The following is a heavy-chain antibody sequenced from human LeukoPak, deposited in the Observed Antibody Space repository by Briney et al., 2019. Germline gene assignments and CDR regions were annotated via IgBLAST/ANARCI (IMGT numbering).Heavy chain of an antibody. CDR3: VTYYFDSSGPKKNY. CDR1: GGSFSGCY. Sequence: PSETLSLTCAVYGGSFSGCYWSWIRQPPVKGLEWIGEINHSGSTNYNPSLKSRVTISVDTSKKQFSLKLSSVTAADTAVYYCVTYYFDSSGPKKNYWGQGTLVTVSS. CDR2: INHSGST. V-gene: IGHV4-34*01. J-gene: IGHJ4*02. D-gene: IGHD3-22*01.